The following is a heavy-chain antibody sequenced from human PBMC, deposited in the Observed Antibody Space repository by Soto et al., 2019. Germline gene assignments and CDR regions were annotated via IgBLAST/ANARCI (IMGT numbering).Heavy chain of an antibody. Sequence: GGSLRLSCAASGFTFSSYAMSWVRQAPGKGLEWVSAISGSGGGTYYADSVKGRFTIPRDNSKNTLYLQMNSLRAEDTAVYYCAKSNVEITFGVVIAHWGQGTLVTVSS. CDR1: GFTFSSYA. CDR3: AKSNVEITFGVVIAH. D-gene: IGHD3-16*02. V-gene: IGHV3-23*01. J-gene: IGHJ4*02. CDR2: ISGSGGGT.